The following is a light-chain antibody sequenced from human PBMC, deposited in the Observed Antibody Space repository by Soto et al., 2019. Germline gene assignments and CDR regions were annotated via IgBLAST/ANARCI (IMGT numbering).Light chain of an antibody. V-gene: IGLV2-8*01. CDR2: EVN. CDR3: SSYAGSNTPYV. Sequence: QSALTQPPSASGSPGQSVTISCTGTSSDVGGYNYVSWYQHHPGNAPKLMIYEVNKRTSGVPDRFSGSKSGNTASLTVSGLQAEDEADYYCSSYAGSNTPYVLGTGTKLTVL. CDR1: SSDVGGYNY. J-gene: IGLJ1*01.